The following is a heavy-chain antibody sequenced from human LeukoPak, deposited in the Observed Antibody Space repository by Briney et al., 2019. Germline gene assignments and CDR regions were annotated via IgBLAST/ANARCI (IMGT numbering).Heavy chain of an antibody. J-gene: IGHJ3*02. CDR3: ARGGYSYGQDAFDI. V-gene: IGHV4-59*12. D-gene: IGHD5-18*01. Sequence: SETLSLTCTVSGGSIINYYWSWIRQPPGKGLEWIGYIFYSGSTNYNPSLKSRVTISVDTSKNQFSLKLSSVTAADTAVYYCARGGYSYGQDAFDIWGQGTMVTVSS. CDR2: IFYSGST. CDR1: GGSIINYY.